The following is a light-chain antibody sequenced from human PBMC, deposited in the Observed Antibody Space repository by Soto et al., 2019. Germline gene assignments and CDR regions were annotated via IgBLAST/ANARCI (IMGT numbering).Light chain of an antibody. CDR3: QHYNSYSEA. CDR1: QTISSW. J-gene: IGKJ1*01. CDR2: KAS. Sequence: DIKLTQSRCTLSGCVGERVALTCRASQTISSWLAWYQQKPGKAPKLLIYKASTLKSGVPSRFSGSGSGTEFTLTISSLQPDDFATYYCQHYNSYSEAFGQGTKVDIK. V-gene: IGKV1-5*03.